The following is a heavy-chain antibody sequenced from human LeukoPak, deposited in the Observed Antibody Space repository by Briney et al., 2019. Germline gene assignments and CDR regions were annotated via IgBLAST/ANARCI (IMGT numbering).Heavy chain of an antibody. CDR1: GGSISSYY. CDR2: IYYSEST. V-gene: IGHV4-59*01. Sequence: SETLSLTCTVSGGSISSYYWSWIRQPPGKGLEWIGYIYYSESTKYNPSLKSRVTIPVDTSKNQFSLKLSSVTAADTAVYYCARAIPSSDAFDIWGQGTMVTVSS. J-gene: IGHJ3*02. CDR3: ARAIPSSDAFDI.